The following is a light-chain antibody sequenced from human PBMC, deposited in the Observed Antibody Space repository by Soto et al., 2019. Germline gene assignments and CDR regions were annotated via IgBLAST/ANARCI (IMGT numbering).Light chain of an antibody. V-gene: IGKV3-11*01. CDR2: DAS. J-gene: IGKJ2*01. CDR1: QSVSSY. Sequence: EIVLTQSPATLSLSPGERATLSCSASQSVSSYLAWYQQKPGQAPRLLIYDASNRATGISARFTGSRSGTDFTLAISGLEPEDFAVYYFQQRSNWLPYTFGQGTMLEIK. CDR3: QQRSNWLPYT.